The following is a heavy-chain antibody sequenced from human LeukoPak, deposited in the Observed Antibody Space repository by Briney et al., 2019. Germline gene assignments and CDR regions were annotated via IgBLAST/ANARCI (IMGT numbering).Heavy chain of an antibody. J-gene: IGHJ4*02. CDR1: GGSISNSNW. D-gene: IGHD4-23*01. Sequence: SETLSLTCAVPGGSISNSNWWNWVRQPPGKGLEWIGEIFHSGSTNYNPSLKSRVTISVDKSENQFSLKLSSVTAADTVVYYCARDLLNEGNHLDYWGQGTLVTVSS. V-gene: IGHV4-4*02. CDR3: ARDLLNEGNHLDY. CDR2: IFHSGST.